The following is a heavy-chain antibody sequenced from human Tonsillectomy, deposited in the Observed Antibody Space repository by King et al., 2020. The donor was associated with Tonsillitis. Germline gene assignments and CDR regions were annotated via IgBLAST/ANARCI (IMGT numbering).Heavy chain of an antibody. CDR3: ARVILSSLNDDVWGSYPGPFDY. CDR2: INWNGGST. V-gene: IGHV3-20*04. CDR1: GFTFHDYG. J-gene: IGHJ4*02. D-gene: IGHD3-16*01. Sequence: VQLVESGGGVIRPGGSLRLSCAASGFTFHDYGMSWVRQAPGKGLEWVSGINWNGGSTGYADSVKGRFTISRDNAKNSLYLQMNSLRAEDTALYYCARVILSSLNDDVWGSYPGPFDYWGQGTLVTVSS.